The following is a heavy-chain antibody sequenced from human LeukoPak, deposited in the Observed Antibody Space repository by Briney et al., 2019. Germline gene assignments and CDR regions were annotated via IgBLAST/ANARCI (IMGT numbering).Heavy chain of an antibody. Sequence: GGSLRLSCAASGFTFSSYAMHWVRQAPGKGLEWVAVISYDGSNKYYADSVKGRFTISRDNSKNTLYLQMNSLRAEDTAVYYCARSEYSSGYYGHDYWGQGTLVTVSS. D-gene: IGHD3-22*01. CDR1: GFTFSSYA. CDR2: ISYDGSNK. CDR3: ARSEYSSGYYGHDY. V-gene: IGHV3-30-3*01. J-gene: IGHJ4*02.